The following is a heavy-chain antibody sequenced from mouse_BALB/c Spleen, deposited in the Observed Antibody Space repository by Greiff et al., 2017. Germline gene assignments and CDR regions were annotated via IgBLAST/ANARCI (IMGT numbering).Heavy chain of an antibody. CDR3: TRSSLLRLPWFAY. J-gene: IGHJ3*01. D-gene: IGHD1-2*01. Sequence: QVQLQQPGAELVRPGASVKLSCKASGYTFTSYWINWVKQRPGQGLEWIGNIYPSDSYTNYNQKFKDKATLTVDKSSSTAYMQLSSPTSEDSAVYYCTRSSLLRLPWFAYWGQGTLVTVSA. V-gene: IGHV1-69*02. CDR1: GYTFTSYW. CDR2: IYPSDSYT.